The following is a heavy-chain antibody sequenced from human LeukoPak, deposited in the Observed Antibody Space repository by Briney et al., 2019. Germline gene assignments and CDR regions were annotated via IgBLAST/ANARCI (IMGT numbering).Heavy chain of an antibody. CDR2: ISSSSSTI. CDR3: ARERHYYDSSGYYLDAFDI. CDR1: GFTFSSYS. Sequence: PGGSLSLSCAASGFTFSSYSMNWVRQAPGKGLEWVSYISSSSSTIYYADSVKGRFTISRDNAKNSLYLRMNSLRDEDTAVYYCARERHYYDSSGYYLDAFDIWGQGTMVTVSS. J-gene: IGHJ3*02. D-gene: IGHD3-22*01. V-gene: IGHV3-48*02.